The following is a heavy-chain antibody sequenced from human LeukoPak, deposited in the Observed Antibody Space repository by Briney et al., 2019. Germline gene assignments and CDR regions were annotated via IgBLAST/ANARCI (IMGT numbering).Heavy chain of an antibody. CDR1: GYSFSSYW. CDR3: ARLSTRMGPFDY. CDR2: IFPGDSDT. D-gene: IGHD1-1*01. V-gene: IGHV5-51*01. Sequence: GESLKISCKASGYSFSSYWIGWVRQMPGKGLEWMGIIFPGDSDTRYSPSFQGQVTISADRSISTAYLQWSSLKASDTAIYYCARLSTRMGPFDYWRQGRLVSVSS. J-gene: IGHJ4*02.